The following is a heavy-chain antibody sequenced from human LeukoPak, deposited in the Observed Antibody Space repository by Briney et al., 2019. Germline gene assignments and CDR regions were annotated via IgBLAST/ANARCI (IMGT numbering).Heavy chain of an antibody. Sequence: GGSLRLSCAASGFTFSSYWMSWVRQAPGKGLEWVANIKQDGSEKYYVDSVKGRFTISRDNAKNSLYLQMNSLRAEDTAVYYCARGNGILWFGELLPYFDYWGQGTLVTVSS. CDR2: IKQDGSEK. CDR1: GFTFSSYW. CDR3: ARGNGILWFGELLPYFDY. J-gene: IGHJ4*02. V-gene: IGHV3-7*01. D-gene: IGHD3-10*01.